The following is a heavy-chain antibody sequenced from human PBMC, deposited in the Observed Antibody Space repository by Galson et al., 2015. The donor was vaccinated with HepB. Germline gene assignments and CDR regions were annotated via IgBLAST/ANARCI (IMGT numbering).Heavy chain of an antibody. Sequence: SLRLSCAASGFTFNSYAMSWVRQAPGKGLEWVSTISGSGGDTDYADSVKGRFTISRDDSKNTLFLQMHSLRAEDTAVYHCAKNSGYTYGYYFDYWGQGTLVTVSS. CDR3: AKNSGYTYGYYFDY. D-gene: IGHD5-18*01. CDR2: ISGSGGDT. J-gene: IGHJ4*02. V-gene: IGHV3-23*01. CDR1: GFTFNSYA.